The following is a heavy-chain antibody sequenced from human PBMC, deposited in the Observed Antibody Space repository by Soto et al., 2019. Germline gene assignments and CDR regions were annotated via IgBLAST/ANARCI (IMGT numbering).Heavy chain of an antibody. CDR3: ARGRYGDY. V-gene: IGHV1-18*01. CDR1: GYGFTTYG. D-gene: IGHD1-1*01. CDR2: ISAHHGNT. J-gene: IGHJ4*02. Sequence: QVHLVQSGAEVKKPGASVKVSCKGSGYGFTTYGITWVRQAPGQGLEWMAWISAHHGNTNHAQKLQGRVTGTRDTSTSTAYMELRSLRSDDTAVYYCARGRYGDYWGQGALVTVSS.